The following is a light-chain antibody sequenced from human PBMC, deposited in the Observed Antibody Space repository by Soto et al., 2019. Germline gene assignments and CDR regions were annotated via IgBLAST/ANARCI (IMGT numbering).Light chain of an antibody. CDR3: QQYDNVPLT. CDR2: EAS. V-gene: IGKV1-33*01. Sequence: DIQMTQSPSSLSASVGDRVTITCRACQAISNYLNWYQQKPGKAPALLIYEASQLETGVPSRFSGSGSGTDFTFAINSLQPEDIGTYYCQQYDNVPLTFGGGTKVEIK. J-gene: IGKJ4*01. CDR1: QAISNY.